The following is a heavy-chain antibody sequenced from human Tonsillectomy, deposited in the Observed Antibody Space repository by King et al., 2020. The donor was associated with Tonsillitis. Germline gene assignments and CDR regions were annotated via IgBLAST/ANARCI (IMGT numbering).Heavy chain of an antibody. Sequence: VQLQQWGAGLLKPSETLSLTCAVYGEPFSGYYWSWIRQSPGKGLEWVGEINHSGNTNYNPSLKSRVTISIDMSKKEFSLKLSPVTAADTAVYYCATEEVNILTGPNYYMDVWGKGTTVTVSS. V-gene: IGHV4-34*01. D-gene: IGHD3-9*01. CDR1: GEPFSGYY. J-gene: IGHJ6*03. CDR2: INHSGNT. CDR3: ATEEVNILTGPNYYMDV.